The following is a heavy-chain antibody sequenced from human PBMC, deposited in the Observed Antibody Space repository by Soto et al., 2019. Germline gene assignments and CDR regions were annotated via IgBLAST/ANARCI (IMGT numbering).Heavy chain of an antibody. V-gene: IGHV1-46*01. D-gene: IGHD2-8*02. CDR2: INPSGGST. J-gene: IGHJ3*02. CDR3: AREAGKSGTGEDAFDI. CDR1: GYTFTSYY. Sequence: ASVKVSCKASGYTFTSYYMHWVRQAPGQGLEWMGIINPSGGSTSYAQKFQGRVTMTRDTSTSTVYMELSSLRSEDTAVYYCAREAGKSGTGEDAFDIWGQGTMVTVSS.